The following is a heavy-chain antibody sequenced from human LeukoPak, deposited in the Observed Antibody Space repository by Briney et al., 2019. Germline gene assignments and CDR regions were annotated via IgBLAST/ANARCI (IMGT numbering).Heavy chain of an antibody. D-gene: IGHD6-13*01. CDR2: ISSSSSYI. V-gene: IGHV3-21*01. J-gene: IGHJ4*02. CDR1: GFTFSSYA. CDR3: ARIGAAGHFDY. Sequence: GGSLRLSCAASGFTFSSYAMSWVRQAPGKGLEWVSSISSSSSYIYYADSVKGRFTISRDNAKNSLYLQMNSLRAEDTAVYYCARIGAAGHFDYWGQGTLVTVSS.